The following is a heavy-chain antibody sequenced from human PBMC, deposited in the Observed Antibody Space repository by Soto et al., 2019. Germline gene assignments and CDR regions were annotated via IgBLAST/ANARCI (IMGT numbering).Heavy chain of an antibody. CDR3: ARGRPISATYYDDIWGSYRLRGNFDD. CDR1: GYTFTSYD. J-gene: IGHJ4*02. Sequence: WASVKVSCKASGYTFTSYDINWVRQATGQGLEWMGWMNPNSGNTGYAQKFQGRVTMTRNTSISTAYMELSSLRSEDTAVYYCARGRPISATYYDDIWGSYRLRGNFDDRGQGTLVTVSS. D-gene: IGHD3-16*02. V-gene: IGHV1-8*01. CDR2: MNPNSGNT.